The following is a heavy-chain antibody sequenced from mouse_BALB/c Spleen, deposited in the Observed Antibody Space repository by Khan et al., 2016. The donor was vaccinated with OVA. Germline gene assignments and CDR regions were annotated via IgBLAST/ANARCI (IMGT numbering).Heavy chain of an antibody. CDR3: AGSPYCNFAY. D-gene: IGHD2-1*01. Sequence: EVELVESGGGLVKPGGSLKLSCAASGFTFSTYAMSWVRQTPEKRLEWVATISSDGDYTYYPDNVTGRFTISRDNAKNTLYLQMRSLSSEDTAMYYCAGSPYCNFAYWGQGTLVTVSA. CDR1: GFTFSTYA. V-gene: IGHV5-9-3*01. J-gene: IGHJ3*01. CDR2: ISSDGDYT.